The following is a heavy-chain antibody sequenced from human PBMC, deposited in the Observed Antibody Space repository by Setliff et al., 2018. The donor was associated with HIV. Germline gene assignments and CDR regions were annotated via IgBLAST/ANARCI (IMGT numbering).Heavy chain of an antibody. V-gene: IGHV1-2*02. Sequence: ASVKVSCKASGYSFSGYYMHWVRQAPGQGLEWMGWINPNSGGTNYAQKFQGRVTMTRDTSISTAYMELSRLRSDDTAVYYCARTGYSSGWYYYYGMDVWGQGTTVTVSS. CDR2: INPNSGGT. CDR1: GYSFSGYY. D-gene: IGHD6-19*01. CDR3: ARTGYSSGWYYYYGMDV. J-gene: IGHJ6*02.